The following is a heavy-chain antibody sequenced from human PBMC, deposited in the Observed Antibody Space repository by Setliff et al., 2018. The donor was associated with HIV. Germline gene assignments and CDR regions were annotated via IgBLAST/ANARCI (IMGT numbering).Heavy chain of an antibody. CDR3: AKDPPTLQWAFDY. V-gene: IGHV3-23*01. Sequence: GSLRLSCAASGFTFSGDWMHWVRQPPGKGLEWVSAISGSGGSAWYADSVKGRFTISRDNSKNTLYLQMNSLRAEDTAVYYCAKDPPTLQWAFDYWGQGTLVTVSS. D-gene: IGHD2-8*01. J-gene: IGHJ4*02. CDR2: ISGSGGSA. CDR1: GFTFSGDW.